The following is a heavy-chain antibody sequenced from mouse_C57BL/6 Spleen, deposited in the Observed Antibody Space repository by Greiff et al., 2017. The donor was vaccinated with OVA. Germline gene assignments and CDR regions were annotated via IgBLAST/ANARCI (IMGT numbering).Heavy chain of an antibody. CDR1: GYTFTSYG. Sequence: QVQLQQSGAELARPGASVKLSCKASGYTFTSYGISWVKQRTGQGLEWIGEIYPRSGNTYYNATFKGKATLHADKYSSTAYMELHSLTSEDSAVYFCARWGTTVANFDYWGQGTTLTVSS. D-gene: IGHD1-1*01. CDR3: ARWGTTVANFDY. V-gene: IGHV1-81*01. CDR2: IYPRSGNT. J-gene: IGHJ2*01.